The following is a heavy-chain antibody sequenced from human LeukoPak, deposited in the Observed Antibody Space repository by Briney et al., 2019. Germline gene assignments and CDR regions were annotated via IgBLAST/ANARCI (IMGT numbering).Heavy chain of an antibody. CDR2: ISSSSSYI. CDR3: AGEAAGTLTPFDY. V-gene: IGHV3-21*01. D-gene: IGHD6-13*01. J-gene: IGHJ4*02. Sequence: PGRSLRLSCAASGFTFSSYSMNWVRQAPGKGLEWVSSISSSSSYIYYADSVKGRFTISRDNAKNSLYLQMNSLRAEDTAVYYCAGEAAGTLTPFDYWGQGTLVTVSS. CDR1: GFTFSSYS.